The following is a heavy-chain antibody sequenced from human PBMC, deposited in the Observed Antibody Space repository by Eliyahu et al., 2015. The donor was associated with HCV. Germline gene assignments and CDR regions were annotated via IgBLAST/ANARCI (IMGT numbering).Heavy chain of an antibody. Sequence: QVQLVQSGAEVKKPGSSVKVSCKASGGTFSSYAISWVRQAPGQGLEWMGRIIPILGIANYAQKFQGRVTITADKSTSTAYMELSSLRSEDTAVYYCARDEDDSTPGGLNWGQGTLVTVSS. CDR1: GGTFSSYA. J-gene: IGHJ4*02. V-gene: IGHV1-69*04. D-gene: IGHD3-16*01. CDR3: ARDEDDSTPGGLN. CDR2: IIPILGIA.